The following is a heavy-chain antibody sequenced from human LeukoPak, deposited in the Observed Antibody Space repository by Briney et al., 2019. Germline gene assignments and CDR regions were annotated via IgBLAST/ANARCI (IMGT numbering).Heavy chain of an antibody. V-gene: IGHV1-69*13. Sequence: ASVKVSCKASRGTSSSYAISCVRQAPGQGLEWLGGIIPIFGTANYAQKFQGRVTITADESTSTAYMELSSLRSEDTAVYYCARTFLISSLHFDPWGQGTLVTVSS. CDR1: RGTSSSYA. CDR2: IIPIFGTA. D-gene: IGHD1-26*01. CDR3: ARTFLISSLHFDP. J-gene: IGHJ5*02.